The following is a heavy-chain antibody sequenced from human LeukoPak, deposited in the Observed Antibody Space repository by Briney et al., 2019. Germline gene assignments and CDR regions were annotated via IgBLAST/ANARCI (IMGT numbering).Heavy chain of an antibody. D-gene: IGHD2-2*01. CDR1: GCTFTGYY. CDR3: AREVYCSSTSCHDAFDI. J-gene: IGHJ3*02. V-gene: IGHV1-2*02. Sequence: ASVKVSCKASGCTFTGYYMHWVRQAPGQGLEWMGWIYPNSGGTNYAQKFQGRVTMTRDTSISTAYMELSRLRSDDTAVYYCAREVYCSSTSCHDAFDIWGQGTMVTVSS. CDR2: IYPNSGGT.